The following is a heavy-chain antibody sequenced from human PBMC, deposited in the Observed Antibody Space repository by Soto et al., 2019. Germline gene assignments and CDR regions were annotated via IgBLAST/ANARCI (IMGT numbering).Heavy chain of an antibody. CDR3: ARADSVLIAKVFDL. CDR2: IYHSGSA. J-gene: IGHJ5*02. Sequence: SETLSLTCDVSGGSIKTDNWWTWVRQSPGKGLEWIGEIYHSGSALYNPSLNNRLTISIDKSKKQFSLTLTSVTAADTALYFCARADSVLIAKVFDLWGQGIQVTFSS. CDR1: GGSIKTDNW. V-gene: IGHV4-4*02. D-gene: IGHD2-21*01.